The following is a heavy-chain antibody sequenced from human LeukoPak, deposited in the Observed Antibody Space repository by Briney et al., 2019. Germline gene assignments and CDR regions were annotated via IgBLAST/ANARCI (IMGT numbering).Heavy chain of an antibody. CDR2: IRYDGSNK. D-gene: IGHD6-19*01. J-gene: IGHJ4*02. CDR3: AKSLLSAAGTRWDY. V-gene: IGHV3-30*02. Sequence: GGSLRLSCAASGFTFSSYGMHWVRQAPGKGLEWVAFIRYDGSNKYYADSVKGRFTTSRDNSKNTLYLQMNSLRAEDTAVYYCAKSLLSAAGTRWDYWGQGTLVTVSS. CDR1: GFTFSSYG.